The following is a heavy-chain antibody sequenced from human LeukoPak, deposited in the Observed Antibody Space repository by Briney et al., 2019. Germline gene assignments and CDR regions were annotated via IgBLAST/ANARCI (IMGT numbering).Heavy chain of an antibody. CDR1: GGSISSGSYY. D-gene: IGHD1-26*01. CDR3: ARVAGRYSILLDY. CDR2: IYTSGST. Sequence: SETLSLTCTVSGGSISSGSYYWSWIRQPAGKGLEWIGRIYTSGSTNYNPSLKSRVTISVDTSKNQFSLKLSSVTAADTAVYYCARVAGRYSILLDYWGQGTLVTVSS. V-gene: IGHV4-61*02. J-gene: IGHJ4*02.